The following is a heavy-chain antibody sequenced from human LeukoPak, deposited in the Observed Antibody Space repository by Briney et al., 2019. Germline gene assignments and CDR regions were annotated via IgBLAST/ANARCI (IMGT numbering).Heavy chain of an antibody. CDR3: ASSRDGYIPKLFDY. Sequence: SGTLSLTCTVSGGSISSGDYYWSWIRQPPGKGLEWIGYIYYSGSTYYNPSLKSRVTISVDTSKNQFSLKLSSVTAADTAVYYCASSRDGYIPKLFDYWGQGTLVTVSS. V-gene: IGHV4-30-4*01. D-gene: IGHD5-24*01. CDR2: IYYSGST. CDR1: GGSISSGDYY. J-gene: IGHJ4*02.